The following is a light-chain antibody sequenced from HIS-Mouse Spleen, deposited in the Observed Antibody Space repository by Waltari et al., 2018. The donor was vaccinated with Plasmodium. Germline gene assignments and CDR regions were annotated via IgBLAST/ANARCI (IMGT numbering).Light chain of an antibody. J-gene: IGLJ3*02. CDR2: EDS. CDR1: AVPKTS. CDR3: YSTDSSGNHLWV. Sequence: SYELTQPPSVSVSPGQTARITCPGDAVPKTSAYWSQQKSGQAPVLVIYEDSKRPSGIPERFSGSSSGTMATLTISGAQVEDEADYYCYSTDSSGNHLWVFGGGTKLTVL. V-gene: IGLV3-10*01.